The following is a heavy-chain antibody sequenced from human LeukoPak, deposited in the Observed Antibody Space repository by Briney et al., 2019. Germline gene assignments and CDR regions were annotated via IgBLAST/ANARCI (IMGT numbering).Heavy chain of an antibody. CDR3: ARFPAKKAD. J-gene: IGHJ4*02. Sequence: SETLSLTCTVSNXSISPYYWSWIRQPPGKGLEWIGYIYHSGNTNYNPSLSSRVTISVDTSKNQFSLELTSVTAADTAVYFCARFPAKKADWGQGTLVTVSS. CDR2: IYHSGNT. D-gene: IGHD4/OR15-4a*01. V-gene: IGHV4-59*01. CDR1: NXSISPYY.